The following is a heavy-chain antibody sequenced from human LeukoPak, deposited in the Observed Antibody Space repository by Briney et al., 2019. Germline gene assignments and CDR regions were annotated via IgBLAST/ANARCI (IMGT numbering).Heavy chain of an antibody. J-gene: IGHJ4*02. CDR3: ARGRGDGYNYADY. V-gene: IGHV1-8*02. CDR2: MNPNSGNT. CDR1: GYTFTSYD. Sequence: ASVKVSCKASGYTFTSYDINWVRQATGQGLEWMGWMNPNSGNTGYAQKFQGRVTMTTDTSTSTAYMELRSLRSDDTAVYYCARGRGDGYNYADYWGQGTLVTVSS. D-gene: IGHD5-24*01.